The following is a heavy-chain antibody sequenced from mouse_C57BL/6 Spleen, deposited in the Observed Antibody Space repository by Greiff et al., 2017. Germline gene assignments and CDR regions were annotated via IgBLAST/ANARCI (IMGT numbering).Heavy chain of an antibody. CDR2: ISYDGSN. D-gene: IGHD1-1*01. CDR3: AREDYGSSCWYFDV. V-gene: IGHV3-6*01. CDR1: GYSITSGYY. J-gene: IGHJ1*03. Sequence: EVKLMESGPGLVKPSQSLSLTCSVTGYSITSGYYWNWIRQFPGNKLEWMGYISYDGSNNYNPSLQNRISITRDTSTNQFFLKLNSVTTEDTATYYCAREDYGSSCWYFDVWGTGTTVTVSS.